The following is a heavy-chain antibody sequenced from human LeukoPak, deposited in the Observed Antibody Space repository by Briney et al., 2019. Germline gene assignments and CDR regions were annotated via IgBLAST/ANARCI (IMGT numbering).Heavy chain of an antibody. V-gene: IGHV3-33*01. J-gene: IGHJ4*02. CDR2: IWSDGSNE. Sequence: PGGSLRLSCAASGFTFSNNAMHWVRQAPGKGLEWEAVIWSDGSNEYYADSVKGRFTISRDNSKNTVYLQMNSLRAEDTAVYYCARNFNWGKAADSWGQGTLVSVSS. D-gene: IGHD7-27*01. CDR1: GFTFSNNA. CDR3: ARNFNWGKAADS.